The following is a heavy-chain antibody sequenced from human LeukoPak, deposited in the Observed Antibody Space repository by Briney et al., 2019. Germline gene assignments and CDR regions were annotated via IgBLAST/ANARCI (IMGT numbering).Heavy chain of an antibody. CDR1: GFTFSNFP. CDR2: ISDNGVST. CDR3: VKGPNSGSCYSDY. J-gene: IGHJ4*02. D-gene: IGHD1-26*01. Sequence: GGSLPDTLSTSGFTFSNFPRYWVRQAPGKGLEYVSVISDNGVSTFYADPVKGRFTISRDNSRNTLYLQLSSLRNEDTAVYYCVKGPNSGSCYSDYWGQG. V-gene: IGHV3-64D*08.